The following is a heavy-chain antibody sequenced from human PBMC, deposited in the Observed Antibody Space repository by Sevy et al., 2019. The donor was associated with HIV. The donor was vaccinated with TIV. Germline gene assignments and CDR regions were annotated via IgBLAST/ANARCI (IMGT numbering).Heavy chain of an antibody. CDR2: INEDGTEK. Sequence: GGSLRLSCAASGFTFTRYWMTWVRQSPGKGLQWLGNINEDGTEKYYRDSVRGRFTISRDNAKKSLHLQMNSLRVDDTGVYYCAGDVAAGDFWGQGTLVTVSS. CDR1: GFTFTRYW. J-gene: IGHJ4*02. D-gene: IGHD2-21*01. V-gene: IGHV3-7*01. CDR3: AGDVAAGDF.